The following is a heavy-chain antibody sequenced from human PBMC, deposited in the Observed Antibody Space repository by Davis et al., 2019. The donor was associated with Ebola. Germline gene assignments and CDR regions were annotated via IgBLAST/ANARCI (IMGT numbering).Heavy chain of an antibody. Sequence: GESLKISCAASGFTFTTSWMTWVRHAPRKGLEWVANIKHDGSEKYYVDSVKGRFTISRDNAKNSLYLQMNSLRAEDTAVYYCARGVRGWWSQGTMVTVSS. CDR3: ARGVRGW. J-gene: IGHJ4*02. CDR2: IKHDGSEK. CDR1: GFTFTTSW. D-gene: IGHD3-10*01. V-gene: IGHV3-7*01.